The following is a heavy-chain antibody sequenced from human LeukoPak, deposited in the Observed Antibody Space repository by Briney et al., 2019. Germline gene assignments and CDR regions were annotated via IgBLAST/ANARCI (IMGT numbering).Heavy chain of an antibody. CDR2: ISAYNGNT. Sequence: ASVKVSCKASGYTFTSYGISWVRQAPGQGLEWMGWISAYNGNTNYAQKLQGRVTMTTDTSTSTAYMELRSLRSDDTAVYYCARGRDYYYDSSPLGRGRGDWFDPWGQGTLVTVSS. CDR1: GYTFTSYG. D-gene: IGHD3-22*01. J-gene: IGHJ5*02. V-gene: IGHV1-18*01. CDR3: ARGRDYYYDSSPLGRGRGDWFDP.